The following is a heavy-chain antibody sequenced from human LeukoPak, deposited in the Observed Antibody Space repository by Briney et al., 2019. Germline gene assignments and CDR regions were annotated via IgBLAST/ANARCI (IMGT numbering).Heavy chain of an antibody. CDR1: GFTFSSYS. Sequence: GGSLRLSCAASGFTFSSYSMNWVRQAPGKGLEWVSSISSSSSYIYYADSVKGRFTISRDNAKNSLYLQMNSLRAEDTAVYYCARDAVVVVPAAMIYYYYGMDVWGQGTTVTVSS. CDR2: ISSSSSYI. V-gene: IGHV3-21*01. D-gene: IGHD2-2*01. J-gene: IGHJ6*02. CDR3: ARDAVVVVPAAMIYYYYGMDV.